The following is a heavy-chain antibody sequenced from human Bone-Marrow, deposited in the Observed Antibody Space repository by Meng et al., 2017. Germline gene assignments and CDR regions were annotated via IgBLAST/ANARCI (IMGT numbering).Heavy chain of an antibody. CDR3: ARGFYSDASGPFDY. V-gene: IGHV4-34*01. CDR2: INHSGNT. CDR1: GGSFSGYY. D-gene: IGHD2-15*01. J-gene: IGHJ4*02. Sequence: ESLKISCAVYGGSFSGYYWSWLRQPPGKGLEWIGEINHSGNTNYNPSLKSRVTILQDASENQFSLKLSSVTAADTALYYCARGFYSDASGPFDYWGQGTLVTVSS.